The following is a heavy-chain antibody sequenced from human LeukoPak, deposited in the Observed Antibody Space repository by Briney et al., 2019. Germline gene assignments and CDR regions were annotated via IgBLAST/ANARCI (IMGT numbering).Heavy chain of an antibody. D-gene: IGHD4-17*01. CDR1: GFTFSDYY. CDR3: ARDSFGDYECSADY. CDR2: ISSSSSYT. V-gene: IGHV3-11*06. J-gene: IGHJ4*02. Sequence: GGSLRLSCAASGFTFSDYYMSWIRQAPGKGLEWVSYISSSSSYTNYADSVKGRFTISRDNAKNSLYLQMNSLRAEDTAVYYCARDSFGDYECSADYWGQGTLVTVSS.